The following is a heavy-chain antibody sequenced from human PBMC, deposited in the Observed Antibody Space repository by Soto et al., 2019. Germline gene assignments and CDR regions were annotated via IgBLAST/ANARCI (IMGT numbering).Heavy chain of an antibody. CDR1: GGSITSSGYY. CDR2: TSNSGST. Sequence: QVQLQESGPGLVKPSQTLSLTCTVSGGSITSSGYYWSWIRQHPGEGREWLGFTSNSGSTSYNPSLKSRVTISVDTSSNQFSLNLKSVTAADTAVYYCARGGGSTKVDYWGQGTLVTVSP. J-gene: IGHJ4*02. V-gene: IGHV4-31*03. D-gene: IGHD2-2*01. CDR3: ARGGGSTKVDY.